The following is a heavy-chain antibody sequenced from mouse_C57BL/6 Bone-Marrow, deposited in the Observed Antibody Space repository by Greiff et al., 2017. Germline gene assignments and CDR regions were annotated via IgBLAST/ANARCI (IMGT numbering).Heavy chain of an antibody. D-gene: IGHD1-1*01. Sequence: EVQLVESGGGLVTPGGSLTLSCAASGFSFSDYGMHWVRQAPEKGLEWVAYISSGSSTIYYADTVKGRFTLSRDNAKKTLFLQMTSLRAEDTARYYCARGGSRTYWGQGTLVTVSA. CDR2: ISSGSSTI. V-gene: IGHV5-17*01. CDR3: ARGGSRTY. CDR1: GFSFSDYG. J-gene: IGHJ3*01.